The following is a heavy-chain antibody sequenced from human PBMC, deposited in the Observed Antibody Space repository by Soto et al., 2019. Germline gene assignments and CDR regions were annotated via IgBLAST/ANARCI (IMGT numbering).Heavy chain of an antibody. V-gene: IGHV3-53*02. J-gene: IGHJ6*02. CDR3: ARENWDHYYGMDV. CDR2: IYSGGST. CDR1: GFTVSRNY. Sequence: EVQLVETGGGLIQPGGSLRLSCAASGFTVSRNYMSWVRQAPGKGLESVSVIYSGGSTYYADSVKGRFTISRDNSKNTLYLQMNSLRAEDTAVYYCARENWDHYYGMDVWGQGTTVTVSS. D-gene: IGHD1-26*01.